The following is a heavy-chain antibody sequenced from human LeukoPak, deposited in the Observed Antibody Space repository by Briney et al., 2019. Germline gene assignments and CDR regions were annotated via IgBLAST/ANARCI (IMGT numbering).Heavy chain of an antibody. CDR2: ISADSATT. CDR1: GFTFSSYS. J-gene: IGHJ4*02. D-gene: IGHD3-10*01. Sequence: GGSLRLSCAASGFTFSSYSMNWVRQAPGKGLEWVSVISADSATTFYADSVKGRFTISRDNAKNTVFLQMSSLRAEDTALYYCARKSASGDYPLDYWGQGTLVTVSS. V-gene: IGHV3-23*01. CDR3: ARKSASGDYPLDY.